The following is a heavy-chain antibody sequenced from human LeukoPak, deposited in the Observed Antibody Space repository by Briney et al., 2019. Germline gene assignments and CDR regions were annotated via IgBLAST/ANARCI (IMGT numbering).Heavy chain of an antibody. CDR3: ARRLTYYYDSSGYYGY. D-gene: IGHD3-22*01. Sequence: GESLKISCXGSGYSFTSYWIGWVREMPGKGLKWMGIIYPGDSDTRYSPSFQGQVTISADKSISTAYLQWSSLKASDTAMYYCARRLTYYYDSSGYYGYWGQGTLVTVSS. V-gene: IGHV5-51*01. CDR1: GYSFTSYW. J-gene: IGHJ4*02. CDR2: IYPGDSDT.